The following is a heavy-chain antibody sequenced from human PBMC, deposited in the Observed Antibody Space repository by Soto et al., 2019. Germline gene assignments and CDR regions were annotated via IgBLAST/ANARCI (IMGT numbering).Heavy chain of an antibody. CDR3: AKDRLGYGYGYLQYYFDY. Sequence: GGSLRLSCAASGFTFSSYAMSWVRQAPGKGLEWVSAISGSGGSTYYADSVKGRFTISRENSKNTLYLQMNSQRAEDTAVDYGAKDRLGYGYGYLQYYFDYWGQGTLVTVSS. CDR1: GFTFSSYA. D-gene: IGHD5-18*01. CDR2: ISGSGGST. J-gene: IGHJ4*02. V-gene: IGHV3-23*01.